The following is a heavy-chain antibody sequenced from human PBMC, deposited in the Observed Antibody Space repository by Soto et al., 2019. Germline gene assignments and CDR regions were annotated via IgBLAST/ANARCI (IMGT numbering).Heavy chain of an antibody. V-gene: IGHV3-33*01. CDR1: GFTFSIFG. Sequence: QVQLVESGGGVVQPGRSLRLSCAASGFTFSIFGMHWVRQAPGKGLEWAAIIWYDGSNAYYADSVRGRFTISRDNSKNRVYLQMNSVRAEDTAVYYCARDKGSSTVVSGISQEGYFDSWGQGTLVTVSS. J-gene: IGHJ4*02. D-gene: IGHD6-19*01. CDR2: IWYDGSNA. CDR3: ARDKGSSTVVSGISQEGYFDS.